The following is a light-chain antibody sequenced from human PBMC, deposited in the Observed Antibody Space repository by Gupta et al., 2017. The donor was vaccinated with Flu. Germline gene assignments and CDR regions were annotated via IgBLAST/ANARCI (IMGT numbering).Light chain of an antibody. CDR1: QSISRG. V-gene: IGKV1-5*03. CDR3: QQYNNYWT. CDR2: KAT. J-gene: IGKJ1*01. Sequence: VGNEGTTSSRARQSISRGLTWYQQNPRKAPQLLIYKATSLESGVPSRFSGSGAGTEVTLTISSLQPDDFTTYYGQQYNNYWTFGQGTKVEIK.